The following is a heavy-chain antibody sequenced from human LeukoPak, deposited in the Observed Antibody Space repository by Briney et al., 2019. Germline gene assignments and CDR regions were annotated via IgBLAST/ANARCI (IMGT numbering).Heavy chain of an antibody. J-gene: IGHJ4*02. CDR3: ATSKGMITFGGVIV. D-gene: IGHD3-16*02. CDR1: GYTLSDLS. Sequence: ASVKVSCKVSGYTLSDLSMHWVRQAPGKGLEWMGGFDPEDGETIYAQKFRGRVTTTEGTSTDTAYMELSSLRSEDTAVYYCATSKGMITFGGVIVWGQGTLVTVSS. V-gene: IGHV1-24*01. CDR2: FDPEDGET.